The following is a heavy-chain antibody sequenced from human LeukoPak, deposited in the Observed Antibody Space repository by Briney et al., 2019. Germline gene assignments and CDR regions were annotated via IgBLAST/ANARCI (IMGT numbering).Heavy chain of an antibody. CDR1: GFTFSGYW. CDR3: VRDEWKSGSY. Sequence: GGSLRLSCAASGFTFSGYWMHWVRQAPGKGLVWVSRIHSDGSTTTYADSVKGRFTISRDNAKNTLYLQMNSLRVEDTAVYYCVRDEWKSGSYWGQGTLVTVSS. V-gene: IGHV3-74*01. J-gene: IGHJ4*02. D-gene: IGHD1-26*01. CDR2: IHSDGSTT.